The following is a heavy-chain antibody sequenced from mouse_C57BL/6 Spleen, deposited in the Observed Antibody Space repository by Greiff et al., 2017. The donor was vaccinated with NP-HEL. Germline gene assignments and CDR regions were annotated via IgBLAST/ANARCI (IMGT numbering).Heavy chain of an antibody. CDR2: IDPSDSYT. Sequence: QVQLQQSGAELVMPGASVKLSCKASGYTFTSYWMHWVKQRPGQGLEWIGEIDPSDSYTNYNQKFKGKSTLTVDKSSSTAYMQLSSLTSEDSAVYYCARRITTVVATEYAMDYWGQGTSVTVSS. CDR3: ARRITTVVATEYAMDY. V-gene: IGHV1-69*01. CDR1: GYTFTSYW. J-gene: IGHJ4*01. D-gene: IGHD1-1*01.